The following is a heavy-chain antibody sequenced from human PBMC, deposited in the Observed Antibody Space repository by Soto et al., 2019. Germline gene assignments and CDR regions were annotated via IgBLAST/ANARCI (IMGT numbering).Heavy chain of an antibody. D-gene: IGHD3-9*01. CDR1: GFTFSSYS. J-gene: IGHJ4*02. Sequence: GGSLRLSCAASGFTFSSYSMNWVRQAPGKGLEWVSYISSSSSTIYYPGSVKGRFTISRENAKNSLYLQMNSLRAGDTAVYYCARAIDYDILTGYPAPPDYWGQGTLVTVSS. CDR2: ISSSSSTI. CDR3: ARAIDYDILTGYPAPPDY. V-gene: IGHV3-48*01.